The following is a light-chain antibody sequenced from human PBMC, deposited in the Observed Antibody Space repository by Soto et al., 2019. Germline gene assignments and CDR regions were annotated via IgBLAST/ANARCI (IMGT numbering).Light chain of an antibody. CDR1: QSISTW. V-gene: IGKV1-5*01. CDR2: DAS. J-gene: IGKJ2*01. CDR3: QQYDSYSPYT. Sequence: DIQMTQSPSTLSASVGDRVTITCRASQSISTWLAWYQQKPGKAPKVLIYDASNLESGVPSRFSGSGYGTEFSLTISSLQPDDFATYYCQQYDSYSPYTFGQGTK.